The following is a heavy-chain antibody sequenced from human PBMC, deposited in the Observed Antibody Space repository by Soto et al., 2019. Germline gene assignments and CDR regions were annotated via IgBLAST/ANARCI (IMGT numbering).Heavy chain of an antibody. D-gene: IGHD1-26*01. CDR3: ASLSGSYGFDP. J-gene: IGHJ5*02. CDR2: ISSSGSDT. V-gene: IGHV3-48*03. Sequence: EAQLVESGGDLVQPGGSLRLSCAGSGFSFSSYEMNWDRQAPGKGLEWVSYISSSGSDTYYADSVKARFTISRDNAQNSLYLQMTRLRAEDTAIYYCASLSGSYGFDPWGQGTLVTVSS. CDR1: GFSFSSYE.